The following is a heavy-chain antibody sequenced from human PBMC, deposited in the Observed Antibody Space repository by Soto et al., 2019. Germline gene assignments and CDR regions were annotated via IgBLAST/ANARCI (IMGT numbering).Heavy chain of an antibody. CDR1: GFTFSSYG. V-gene: IGHV3-30*18. CDR3: AKDPYYYDSSGYSNDAFDI. CDR2: ISYEGSNK. D-gene: IGHD3-22*01. Sequence: PGGSLRLSCAASGFTFSSYGMHWVRQAPGKGLEWVAVISYEGSNKYYADSVKGRFTISRDNSKNTLYLQMNSLRAEDTAVYYCAKDPYYYDSSGYSNDAFDIWGQGTMVTVSS. J-gene: IGHJ3*02.